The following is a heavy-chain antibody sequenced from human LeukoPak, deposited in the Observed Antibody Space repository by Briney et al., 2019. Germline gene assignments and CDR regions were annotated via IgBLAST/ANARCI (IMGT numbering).Heavy chain of an antibody. CDR1: GYTFTGYY. D-gene: IGHD2-15*01. J-gene: IGHJ4*02. CDR2: INPNSGGT. CDR3: ARDPRYCSGGSCYQFDY. Sequence: AASVKVSCKASGYTFTGYYMHWVRQAPGQGLEWMGRINPNSGGTNYAQKFQGRVTMTRDTSISTAYMELSRLRSDDTAVYYCARDPRYCSGGSCYQFDYWGQGTLVTVSS. V-gene: IGHV1-2*06.